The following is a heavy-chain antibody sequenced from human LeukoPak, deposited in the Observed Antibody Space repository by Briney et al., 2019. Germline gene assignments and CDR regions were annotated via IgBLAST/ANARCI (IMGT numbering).Heavy chain of an antibody. CDR1: GGSFSGYY. CDR2: INHSGST. Sequence: SETLSLTCAVYGGSFSGYYWSWIRQPPGKGLEWIGEINHSGSTNYSPSLKSRVTISVDTSKNQFSLKLSSVTAADTAVYYCARNAGTTRYYYGSGSSNWFDPWGQGTLVTVS. D-gene: IGHD3-10*01. V-gene: IGHV4-34*01. J-gene: IGHJ5*02. CDR3: ARNAGTTRYYYGSGSSNWFDP.